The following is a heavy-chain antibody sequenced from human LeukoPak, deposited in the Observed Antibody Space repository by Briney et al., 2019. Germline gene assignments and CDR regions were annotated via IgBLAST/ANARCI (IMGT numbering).Heavy chain of an antibody. V-gene: IGHV1-69*13. CDR2: IIPIFGTA. CDR1: GGTFSSYA. CDR3: ARDLGDGARGVNGGYFDY. D-gene: IGHD3-10*01. J-gene: IGHJ4*02. Sequence: APVKVSCKASGGTFSSYAISWVRQAPGQGLEWMGGIIPIFGTANYAQKFQGRVTITADESTSTAYMELSSLRSEDTAVYYCARDLGDGARGVNGGYFDYWGQGTLVTVSS.